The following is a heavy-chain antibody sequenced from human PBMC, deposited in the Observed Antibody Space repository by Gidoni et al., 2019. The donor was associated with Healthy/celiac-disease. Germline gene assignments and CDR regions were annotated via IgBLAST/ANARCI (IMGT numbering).Heavy chain of an antibody. V-gene: IGHV1-2*04. J-gene: IGHJ6*03. CDR2: INPNSGGT. Sequence: QVQLVQSGAEVQKPGDSVKISCKASGYPFTGYYLHWVRQAPGQGLEWMGWINPNSGGTNYAQKFQGWVTMTRDTSISTAYMELSRLRSDDTAVHYCARDSCSSTSCYNYYYMDVWGKGTTVTVSS. CDR1: GYPFTGYY. CDR3: ARDSCSSTSCYNYYYMDV. D-gene: IGHD2-2*02.